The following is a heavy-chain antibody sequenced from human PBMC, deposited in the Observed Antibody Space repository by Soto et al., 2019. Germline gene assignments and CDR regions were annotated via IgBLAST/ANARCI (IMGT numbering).Heavy chain of an antibody. CDR1: GFTFSSYE. CDR3: ARGYHDNYGMDV. J-gene: IGHJ6*02. CDR2: ISSSGSTI. V-gene: IGHV3-48*03. Sequence: GGSLRLSCAASGFTFSSYEMNWVRQAPGKGLEWVSYISSSGSTIYYADSVKGRFTISRDNAKNSLYLQMNSLRAEDTAVYYCARGYHDNYGMDVWGQGTTVTVSS. D-gene: IGHD3-9*01.